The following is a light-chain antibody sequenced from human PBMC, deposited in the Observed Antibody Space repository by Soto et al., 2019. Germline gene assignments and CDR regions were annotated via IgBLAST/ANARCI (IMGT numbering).Light chain of an antibody. CDR1: QSVSSSY. CDR2: GAS. J-gene: IGKJ1*01. Sequence: EIVLTQSPGTLSLSPGERATLSCRASQSVSSSYLAWYQQKPGQAPRLLIYGASSRATGIPDRFSGSGSGTAFTITISRLEPEDFAVYYCQQYGSSPLWTFGQGTKVEIK. V-gene: IGKV3-20*01. CDR3: QQYGSSPLWT.